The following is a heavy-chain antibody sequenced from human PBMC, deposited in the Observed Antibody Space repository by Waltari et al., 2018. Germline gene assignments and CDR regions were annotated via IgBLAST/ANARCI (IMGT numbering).Heavy chain of an antibody. Sequence: EVQLVESGGGLVKPGGSLRLSCAASGFTFSSYSMNWVRQAPGKGLGWVSSISSISSYIYYADSVKGRFTISRDNAKNSLYLQMNSLRAEDTAVYYCASGGYSYGYGYWGQGTLVTVSS. CDR1: GFTFSSYS. J-gene: IGHJ4*02. CDR3: ASGGYSYGYGY. D-gene: IGHD5-18*01. V-gene: IGHV3-21*01. CDR2: ISSISSYI.